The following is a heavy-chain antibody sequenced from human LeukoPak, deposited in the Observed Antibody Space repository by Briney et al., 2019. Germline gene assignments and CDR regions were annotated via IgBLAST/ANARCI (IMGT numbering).Heavy chain of an antibody. Sequence: GGSLRLSCAASGFTFSSYVMSWVRQAPGKGLEWVSAIRGSGTTTYYADSVKGRFTISRDNSKSTLDLQMNGLRAEDMAVYYCAAVSSSSWLGYAFDIWGQGTMVTVSS. D-gene: IGHD6-6*01. CDR3: AAVSSSSWLGYAFDI. V-gene: IGHV3-23*01. CDR1: GFTFSSYV. CDR2: IRGSGTTT. J-gene: IGHJ3*02.